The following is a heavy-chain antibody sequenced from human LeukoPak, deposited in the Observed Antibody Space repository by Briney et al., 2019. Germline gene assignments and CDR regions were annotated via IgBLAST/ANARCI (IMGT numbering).Heavy chain of an antibody. Sequence: PSETLSLTCIVPGGSISPYYWTWFRQPPGKGLEYIGYIFYDGSINYNPSLKSRVTISVDTSKNQFSLKLNSVTAADTAVYYCARRSFTMVRRVIQHDNWFDPRGQGTLGTVSS. CDR2: IFYDGSI. D-gene: IGHD3-10*01. CDR3: ARRSFTMVRRVIQHDNWFDP. J-gene: IGHJ5*02. CDR1: GGSISPYY. V-gene: IGHV4-59*08.